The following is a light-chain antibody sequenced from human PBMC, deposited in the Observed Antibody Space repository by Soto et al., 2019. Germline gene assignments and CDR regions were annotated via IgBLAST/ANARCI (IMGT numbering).Light chain of an antibody. CDR3: SSYTSGSTLYV. CDR1: SSDVGSYNY. Sequence: QSVLTQPASVSGSPGQSITISCTGTSSDVGSYNYVSWYQQHPGKAPRLMICASSNRPSGVSHRFSGSRSGNTASLTISGLQAEDEADYFCSSYTSGSTLYVFGSGTQVTVL. V-gene: IGLV2-14*01. J-gene: IGLJ1*01. CDR2: ASS.